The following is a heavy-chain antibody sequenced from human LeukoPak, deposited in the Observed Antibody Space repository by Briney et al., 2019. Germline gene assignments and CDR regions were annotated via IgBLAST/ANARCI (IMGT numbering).Heavy chain of an antibody. CDR3: ARDYFGSGFFDY. CDR1: GVSITNYY. V-gene: IGHV4-59*01. CDR2: IYYSGST. Sequence: SETLSLTCSVSGVSITNYYWSCIRQPPGKGLEWIGYIYYSGSTDYNPSLQSRATISVDPSRSQFSLRLSSVTAADTAAYYCARDYFGSGFFDYWGQGILVTVSS. J-gene: IGHJ4*02. D-gene: IGHD3-10*01.